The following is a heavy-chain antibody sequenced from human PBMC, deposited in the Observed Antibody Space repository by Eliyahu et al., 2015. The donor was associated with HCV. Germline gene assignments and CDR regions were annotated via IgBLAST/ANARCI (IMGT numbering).Heavy chain of an antibody. D-gene: IGHD2-2*01. CDR2: IXSSSSTI. CDR1: GFTFSSYS. Sequence: EVQLVESGGGLVQPGGSLRLSCAASGFTFSSYSMNWVRQAPGKGLEWVSYIXSSSSTIYYADSVKGRFTISRDNAKNSLYLQMNSLRAEDTAVYYCARGVGYCSSTSCWSRYFDWHIWGFDYWGQGTLVTVSS. J-gene: IGHJ4*02. CDR3: ARGVGYCSSTSCWSRYFDWHIWGFDY. V-gene: IGHV3-48*01.